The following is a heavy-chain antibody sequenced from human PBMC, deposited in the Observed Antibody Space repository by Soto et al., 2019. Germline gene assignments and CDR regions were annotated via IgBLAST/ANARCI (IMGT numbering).Heavy chain of an antibody. CDR3: ASPLYAVGYYGMDV. CDR1: GFTFSSYS. J-gene: IGHJ6*02. Sequence: PGGSLRLSCAASGFTFSSYSMNWVRQAPGKGLEWVSSISSSSSYIYYADSVKGRFTISRDNAKNSLYLQMNSLRAEDTAVYYCASPLYAVGYYGMDVWGQGTTVTVSS. V-gene: IGHV3-21*01. CDR2: ISSSSSYI. D-gene: IGHD2-2*01.